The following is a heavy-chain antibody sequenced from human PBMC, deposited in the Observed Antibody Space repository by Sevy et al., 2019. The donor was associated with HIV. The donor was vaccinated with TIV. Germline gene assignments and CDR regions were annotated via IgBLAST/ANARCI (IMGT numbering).Heavy chain of an antibody. CDR2: IYTSGST. CDR3: ARDRRVTFIRGEVYDI. Sequence: SETLSLTCTVSGASISGGGYYWSWIRQPAGKGLEWIGRIYTSGSTIYNPSLKSRVTISVDTSKNQYSLNLTSVTAADTAVYYCARDRRVTFIRGEVYDIWGHGTMVTVSS. CDR1: GASISGGGYY. D-gene: IGHD3-10*01. J-gene: IGHJ3*02. V-gene: IGHV4-61*02.